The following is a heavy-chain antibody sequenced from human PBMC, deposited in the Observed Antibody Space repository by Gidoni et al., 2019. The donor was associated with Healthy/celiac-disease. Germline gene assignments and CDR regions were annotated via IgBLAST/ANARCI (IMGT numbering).Heavy chain of an antibody. CDR3: ARGSYPPECCQH. V-gene: IGHV3-66*01. CDR1: GSTVSSNY. Sequence: EVQLVESGGGVVQPWGSLRLSRAASGSTVSSNYMSWVSKAPGNRLDWVSIIYSERSTYYANSVKGRFTISRDNSKSTLYLQMNSLRAEDTAVYYCARGSYPPECCQHWGQGTLVTVSS. J-gene: IGHJ1*01. D-gene: IGHD1-26*01. CDR2: IYSERST.